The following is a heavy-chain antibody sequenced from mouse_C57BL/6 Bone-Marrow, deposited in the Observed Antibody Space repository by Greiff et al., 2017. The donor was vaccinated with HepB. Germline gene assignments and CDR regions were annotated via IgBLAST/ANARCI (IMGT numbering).Heavy chain of an antibody. CDR1: GFTFSDFY. Sequence: EVMLMESGGGLVQSGRSLRLSCATSGFTFSDFYMEWVRQAPGKGLEWIAASRNKANDYTTEYSASVKGRFIVSRDTSQSILYLQMNALRAEDTAIYYCARDAYYSNYYAMDYWGQGTSVTVSS. J-gene: IGHJ4*01. CDR2: SRNKANDYTT. CDR3: ARDAYYSNYYAMDY. D-gene: IGHD2-5*01. V-gene: IGHV7-1*01.